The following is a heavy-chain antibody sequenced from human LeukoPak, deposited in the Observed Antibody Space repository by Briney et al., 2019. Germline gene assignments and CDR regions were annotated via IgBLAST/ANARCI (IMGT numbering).Heavy chain of an antibody. V-gene: IGHV4-59*08. CDR2: IYYSGST. D-gene: IGHD2-8*01. Sequence: SETLSLTCSVSGGSISGYYWSWIRQPPGKGLEWIGYIYYSGSTNYNPSLKSRITISVDTSKNQFSLKLSSVTAADTAVYYCARHYVFVYGGSSFDYWGQGTLVTVSS. CDR1: GGSISGYY. CDR3: ARHYVFVYGGSSFDY. J-gene: IGHJ4*02.